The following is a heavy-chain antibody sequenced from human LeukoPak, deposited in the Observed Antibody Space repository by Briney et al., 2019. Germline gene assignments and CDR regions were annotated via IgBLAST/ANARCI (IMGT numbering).Heavy chain of an antibody. D-gene: IGHD3-3*01. V-gene: IGHV3-9*01. Sequence: GGSLTLSCAAAGFTFDDYAMHWVRQAPGKGLEWVSGISWNSGSIGYADSVKGRFTISRDNAKNSLFLQMNSLRAEDTAVYYCVRGSLASGVVVYYYYYLDVWGKGTTVTVSS. CDR1: GFTFDDYA. J-gene: IGHJ6*03. CDR2: ISWNSGSI. CDR3: VRGSLASGVVVYYYYYLDV.